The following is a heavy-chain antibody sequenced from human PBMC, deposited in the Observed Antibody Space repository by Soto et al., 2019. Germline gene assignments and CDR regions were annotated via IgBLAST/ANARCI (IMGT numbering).Heavy chain of an antibody. CDR1: GFTFSSYG. Sequence: PGGSLRLSCAASGFTFSSYGMHWVRQAPGKGLEWVALISYDGSKKHYADSVKGRFTISRDNSKNTLYLQMDTLRAEDTAVYYCAKAASSGWTTFDYWGQGTLVTV. V-gene: IGHV3-30*18. J-gene: IGHJ4*02. CDR2: ISYDGSKK. D-gene: IGHD6-19*01. CDR3: AKAASSGWTTFDY.